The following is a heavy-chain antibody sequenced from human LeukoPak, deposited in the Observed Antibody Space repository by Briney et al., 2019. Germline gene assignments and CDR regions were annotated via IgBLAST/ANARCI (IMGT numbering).Heavy chain of an antibody. CDR1: GGSIRRYY. CDR2: IYYSGST. D-gene: IGHD5-18*01. Sequence: SETLSLTCTVSGGSIRRYYWSWIRQPPGKGLEWIGYIYYSGSTNYNPSLKSRVTISVDTSKNQFSLKLSSVTAADTAVYYCAREGYSYGSPIDYWGQGTLVTVSS. V-gene: IGHV4-59*01. CDR3: AREGYSYGSPIDY. J-gene: IGHJ4*02.